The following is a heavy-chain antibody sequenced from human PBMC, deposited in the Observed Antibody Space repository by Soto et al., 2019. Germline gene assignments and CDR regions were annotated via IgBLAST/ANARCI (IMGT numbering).Heavy chain of an antibody. V-gene: IGHV1-8*01. J-gene: IGHJ5*02. Sequence: QEQLVQSGAEVREPGASVKVSCKASGYTFASHDITCVRQTAGQGLEYMGWMNPISEISNTTYLPNFRGRVSMTRDTSLDTAYLELRGLRSDDTAVYFCARGATAYYYFWNNPRGDWLDLWGQGTLVTVSS. CDR2: MNPISEISNT. CDR1: GYTFASHD. CDR3: ARGATAYYYFWNNPRGDWLDL. D-gene: IGHD3-16*01.